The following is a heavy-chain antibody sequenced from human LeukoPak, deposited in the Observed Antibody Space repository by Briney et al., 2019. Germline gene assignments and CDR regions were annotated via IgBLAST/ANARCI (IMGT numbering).Heavy chain of an antibody. D-gene: IGHD2-15*01. Sequence: APVKVSCAASGYTFTNYYMHWVRQAPGQGLEWMGWINPNSGGTNYAQKFQGRVTMTRDTSISTAYMELSRLRSDDTAVYYCANEGYCSGGSCSTWGQGTLVTVSS. J-gene: IGHJ5*02. CDR1: GYTFTNYY. V-gene: IGHV1-2*02. CDR2: INPNSGGT. CDR3: ANEGYCSGGSCST.